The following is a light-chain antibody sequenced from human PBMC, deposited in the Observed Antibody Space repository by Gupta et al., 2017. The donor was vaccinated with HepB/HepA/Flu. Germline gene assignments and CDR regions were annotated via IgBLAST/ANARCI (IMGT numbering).Light chain of an antibody. CDR2: DVS. V-gene: IGLV2-14*03. J-gene: IGLJ1*01. Sequence: QSALTQPASGSGSPGQSITISCTGTSSDVGSHHSVSWYHQHSGKAPKFLIYDVSNRPSGVSYRFSGSKSGNTASLTVSGLQAEDEAYYYCCSYADSYTYVFGTGTKVTVL. CDR1: SSDVGSHHS. CDR3: CSYADSYTYV.